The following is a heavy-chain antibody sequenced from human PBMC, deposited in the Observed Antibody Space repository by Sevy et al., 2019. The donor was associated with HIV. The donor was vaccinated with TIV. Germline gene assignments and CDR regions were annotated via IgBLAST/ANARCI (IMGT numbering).Heavy chain of an antibody. CDR2: ISYDGSNK. CDR1: GFTFSSYA. D-gene: IGHD5-12*01. Sequence: GGSLRLSCAASGFTFSSYAMHWVRQAPGKGLDWVAVISYDGSNKYYADSVKGRFTISRDNSKNTLYLQMNSLRAEDTAVYYCARDSNIAFDIWGQGTMVTVSS. J-gene: IGHJ3*02. CDR3: ARDSNIAFDI. V-gene: IGHV3-30-3*01.